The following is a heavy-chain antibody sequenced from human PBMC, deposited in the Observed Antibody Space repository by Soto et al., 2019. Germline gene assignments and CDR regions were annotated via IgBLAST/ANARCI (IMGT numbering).Heavy chain of an antibody. CDR3: ATGQQVRMDDI. V-gene: IGHV3-11*03. CDR1: EFTVSAYY. Sequence: QVQLLESGGGLVKPGGSLRLSCAASEFTVSAYYMAWIRQAPGKGLEWISYISGDSRYTNYADSVKGRFTISRDNAKNSLYLQMNSLRAEDTAVYFCATGQQVRMDDIWGQGTMVTVSS. D-gene: IGHD6-13*01. J-gene: IGHJ3*02. CDR2: ISGDSRYT.